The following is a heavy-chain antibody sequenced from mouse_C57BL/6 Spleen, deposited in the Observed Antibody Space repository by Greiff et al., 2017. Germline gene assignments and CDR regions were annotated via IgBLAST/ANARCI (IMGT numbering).Heavy chain of an antibody. CDR3: ARRGYGSSYVGYFDY. Sequence: VKLVESGPELVKPGASVKISCKASGYAFSSSWMNWVKQRPGKGLEWIGRLYPGDGDTNYNGKFKGKATLTADKSSSTAYMQLSSLTSEDSAVYFCARRGYGSSYVGYFDYWGQGTTLTVSS. CDR2: LYPGDGDT. V-gene: IGHV1-82*01. D-gene: IGHD1-1*01. J-gene: IGHJ2*01. CDR1: GYAFSSSW.